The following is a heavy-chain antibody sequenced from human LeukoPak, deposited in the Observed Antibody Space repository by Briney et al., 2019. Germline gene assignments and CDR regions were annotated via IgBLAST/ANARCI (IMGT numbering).Heavy chain of an antibody. CDR2: ISAENVNT. D-gene: IGHD6-13*01. V-gene: IGHV1-18*01. CDR1: GYTFTIYG. CDR3: SRGSAAGAFDI. J-gene: IGHJ3*02. Sequence: GASVRVSCKACGYTFTIYGISWVRQAPGKGLEWMGWISAENVNTTYAQTLQGRVTMTSDTSTSTVFTERRSLRSDGTVGYFCSRGSAAGAFDIWSQGTMVTVSS.